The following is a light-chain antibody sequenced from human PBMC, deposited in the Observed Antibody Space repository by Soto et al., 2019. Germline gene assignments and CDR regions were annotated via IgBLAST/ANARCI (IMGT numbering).Light chain of an antibody. CDR3: SSYTSSNTFYV. CDR1: SSDVGGYYY. Sequence: QSVLTQPASVSGSPGQSITISCTGTSSDVGGYYYVSWYQHHPGKAPKLMIYQVSNRPSGVSNRFSGSKSGNTASLTISGLQAEDDADYFCSSYTSSNTFYVFGTGTKLTVL. J-gene: IGLJ1*01. V-gene: IGLV2-14*01. CDR2: QVS.